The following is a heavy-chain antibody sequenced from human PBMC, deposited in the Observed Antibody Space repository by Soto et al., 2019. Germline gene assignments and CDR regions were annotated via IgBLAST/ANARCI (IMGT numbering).Heavy chain of an antibody. V-gene: IGHV3-48*01. Sequence: EVQLVESGGGLVQPGGSLRLSCAASGFTFSSYSMNWVRQAPGKVLQWVSYITSSSSTIYYADSVKGRFTISRDNARNSLYLQMNSLRAEDTAVYYCARTGAGYYYGMDVWGQGTTVTVSS. J-gene: IGHJ6*02. D-gene: IGHD6-19*01. CDR3: ARTGAGYYYGMDV. CDR2: ITSSSSTI. CDR1: GFTFSSYS.